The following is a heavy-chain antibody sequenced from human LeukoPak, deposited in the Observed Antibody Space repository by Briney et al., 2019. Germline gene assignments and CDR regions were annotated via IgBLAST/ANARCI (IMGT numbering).Heavy chain of an antibody. CDR1: GGSFSGYY. J-gene: IGHJ3*02. V-gene: IGHV4-34*01. Sequence: SETLSLTCAVYGGSFSGYYWSWIRQPPGKGLEWIGEINHSGGTNYNPSLKRRVTISIDTFTNQFSLMLSSVTAADTAVYYCAGDWCGDGDAFDIWGQGAMVTVSS. CDR2: INHSGGT. D-gene: IGHD2-8*01. CDR3: AGDWCGDGDAFDI.